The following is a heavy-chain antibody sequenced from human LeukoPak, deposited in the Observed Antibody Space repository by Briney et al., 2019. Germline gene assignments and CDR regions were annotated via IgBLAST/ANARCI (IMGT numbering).Heavy chain of an antibody. CDR2: INPNSGGT. J-gene: IGHJ4*02. Sequence: EASVKVSCKASGYTFTGYYMHWVRQAPGQGLEWMGWINPNSGGTNYAQKFRGRVTMTRDTSISTAYMELSRLRSDDTAVYYCARDKDCTNGVCPIDYWGQGTLVTVSS. D-gene: IGHD2-8*01. CDR3: ARDKDCTNGVCPIDY. CDR1: GYTFTGYY. V-gene: IGHV1-2*02.